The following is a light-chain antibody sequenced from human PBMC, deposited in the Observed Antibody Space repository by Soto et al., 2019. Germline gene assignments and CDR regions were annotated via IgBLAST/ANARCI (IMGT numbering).Light chain of an antibody. CDR1: NIGSKS. J-gene: IGLJ2*01. CDR2: DDS. Sequence: SYELTQPPSVSVAPGQTARITCGGNNIGSKSVHWYQQKPGQAPVLVVYDDSDRPSGIPERFSGSNSGNTATLTISRVEVGDEADYYCQVWDSVVFGGGTKLTVL. CDR3: QVWDSVV. V-gene: IGLV3-21*02.